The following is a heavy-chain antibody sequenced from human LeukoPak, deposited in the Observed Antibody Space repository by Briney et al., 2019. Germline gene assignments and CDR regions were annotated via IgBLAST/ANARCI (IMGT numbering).Heavy chain of an antibody. CDR1: GYTFTGYY. V-gene: IGHV1-2*02. D-gene: IGHD1-26*01. CDR3: ARRGSYGDYFDY. J-gene: IGHJ4*02. Sequence: GASVNVSCKPPGYTFTGYYMYWVRQAPGQGLEWMGWTNPHSDSTNYAQKYQGGVTMTRDTYISTPFMDLRRLRSEDTAVYYCARRGSYGDYFDYWGQGTLVTVSS. CDR2: TNPHSDST.